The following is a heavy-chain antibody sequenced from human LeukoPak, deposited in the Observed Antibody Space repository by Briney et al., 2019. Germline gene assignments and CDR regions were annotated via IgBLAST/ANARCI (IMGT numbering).Heavy chain of an antibody. Sequence: SETLSLTCTVSGGSISSSSYYWGWIRQPPGKGLEWIGSIYYSGSTYYNPSLKSRVTMSVDTSKNQFSLKLSSVTAADTAVYYCARMVGYYERTPYYFDYWGQGTLVTVSS. CDR2: IYYSGST. D-gene: IGHD3-22*01. CDR1: GGSISSSSYY. CDR3: ARMVGYYERTPYYFDY. V-gene: IGHV4-39*01. J-gene: IGHJ4*02.